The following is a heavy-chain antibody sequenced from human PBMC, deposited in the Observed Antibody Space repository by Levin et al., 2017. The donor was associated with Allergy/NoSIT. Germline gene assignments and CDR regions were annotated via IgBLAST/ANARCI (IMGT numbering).Heavy chain of an antibody. V-gene: IGHV3-30*18. CDR2: ISYDGSNK. Sequence: GGSLRLSCAASGFTFSSYGMHWVRQAPGKGLEWVAVISYDGSNKYYADSVKGRFTISRDNSKNTLYLQMNSLRAEDTAVYYCAKSLVAAGITLCDDWGQGTLVTVSS. J-gene: IGHJ4*02. CDR1: GFTFSSYG. D-gene: IGHD6-13*01. CDR3: AKSLVAAGITLCDD.